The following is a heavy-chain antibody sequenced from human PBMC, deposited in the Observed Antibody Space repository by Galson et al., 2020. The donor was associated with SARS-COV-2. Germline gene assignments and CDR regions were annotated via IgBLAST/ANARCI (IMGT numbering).Heavy chain of an antibody. Sequence: SETLSLTCSVSGGSISSTSYLWVWIRQPPGKGLDWIGSIYNTGSTHYNPSLESRATISVDTSKNNFSLKLSSVTAADTAVYYCARDATSSGWFNWFDPWGRGTLVTVSS. D-gene: IGHD6-19*01. V-gene: IGHV4-39*07. CDR1: GGSISSTSYL. CDR2: IYNTGST. J-gene: IGHJ5*02. CDR3: ARDATSSGWFNWFDP.